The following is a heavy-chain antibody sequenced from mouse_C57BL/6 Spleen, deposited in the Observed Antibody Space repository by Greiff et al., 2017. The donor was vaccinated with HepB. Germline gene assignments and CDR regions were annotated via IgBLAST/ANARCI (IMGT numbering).Heavy chain of an antibody. CDR3: ARNSNYLYYFDY. D-gene: IGHD2-5*01. J-gene: IGHJ2*01. CDR2: ISYSGST. CDR1: GYSITSGYD. V-gene: IGHV3-1*01. Sequence: DVKLVESGPGMVKPSQSLSLTCTVTGYSITSGYDWHWIRHFPGNKLEWMGYISYSGSTNYNPSLKSRISITHDTSKNHFFLKLNSVTTEDTATYYCARNSNYLYYFDYWGQGTTLTVSS.